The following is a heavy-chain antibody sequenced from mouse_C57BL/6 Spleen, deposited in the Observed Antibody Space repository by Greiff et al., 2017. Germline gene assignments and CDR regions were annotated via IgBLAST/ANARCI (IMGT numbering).Heavy chain of an antibody. D-gene: IGHD2-4*01. Sequence: VKLVESGPGLVAPSQSLSITCTVSGFSLTSYAISWVRQPPGKGLEWLGVIWTGGGTNYNSALKSRLSISKDNSKSQVFLKMNSLQTDDTARYYCARIYYDYDDGYWYFDVWGTGTTVTVSS. CDR3: ARIYYDYDDGYWYFDV. V-gene: IGHV2-9-1*01. CDR1: GFSLTSYA. J-gene: IGHJ1*03. CDR2: IWTGGGT.